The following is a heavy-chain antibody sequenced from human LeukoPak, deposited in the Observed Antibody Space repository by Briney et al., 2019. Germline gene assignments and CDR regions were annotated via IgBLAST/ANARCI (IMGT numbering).Heavy chain of an antibody. J-gene: IGHJ6*03. D-gene: IGHD3-10*01. CDR3: ARHGSITMVRGRLRYYYMDV. V-gene: IGHV3-66*04. Sequence: PGGSLRLSCAASGFTFSSNGMSWVRQAPGKGLEWVSVIYSGGSTYYADSVKGRFAISRDNSKNTLYLQMNSLRAEDTAVYYCARHGSITMVRGRLRYYYMDVWGKGTTVTISS. CDR1: GFTFSSNG. CDR2: IYSGGST.